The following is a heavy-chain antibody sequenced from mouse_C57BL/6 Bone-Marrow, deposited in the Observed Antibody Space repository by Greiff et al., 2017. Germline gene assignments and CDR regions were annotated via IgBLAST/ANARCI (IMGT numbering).Heavy chain of an antibody. CDR1: GYTFTSYG. V-gene: IGHV1-81*01. CDR2: IYPRSGNT. J-gene: IGHJ2*01. D-gene: IGHD1-1*01. Sequence: QVQLQQSGAELARPGASVKLSCKASGYTFTSYGISWVKQRTGQGLEWIGEIYPRSGNTYYNETFKGKATLTADKSSSTAYMELRSLTSEDSAVYFCARVGGLLSTVVDYFDYWGQGTTRTVSS. CDR3: ARVGGLLSTVVDYFDY.